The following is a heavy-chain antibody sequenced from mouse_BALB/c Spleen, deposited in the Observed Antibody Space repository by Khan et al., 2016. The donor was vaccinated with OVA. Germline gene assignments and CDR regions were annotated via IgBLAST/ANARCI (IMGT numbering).Heavy chain of an antibody. Sequence: VQLKDSGPGLVKPSQSLSLTCTVTGYSITSDYAWNWIRQFPGNKLEWMGFISYSGNTNYNPSLKSRISITRDTSKNQFFLQLNSVTTEDTATYYGARVYGGDCDYWGQGTTRKGSS. CDR3: ARVYGGDCDY. CDR1: GYSITSDYA. V-gene: IGHV3-2*02. CDR2: ISYSGNT. D-gene: IGHD1-1*01. J-gene: IGHJ2*01.